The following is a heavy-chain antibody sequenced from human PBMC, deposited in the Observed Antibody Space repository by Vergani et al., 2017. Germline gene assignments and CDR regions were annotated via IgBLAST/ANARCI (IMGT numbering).Heavy chain of an antibody. D-gene: IGHD3-10*01. Sequence: QVQLVQSGAEVKKPGSSVKVSCKASGGTFSSYAISWVRQAPGQGLEWMGRIIPIFGTANYAQKFQGKVTITADESTSTAYMELSSLRSEDTAVYYCAGVKNGSGSFYYYYYGMDVWGQGTTVTVSS. CDR1: GGTFSSYA. J-gene: IGHJ6*02. CDR3: AGVKNGSGSFYYYYYGMDV. CDR2: IIPIFGTA. V-gene: IGHV1-69*18.